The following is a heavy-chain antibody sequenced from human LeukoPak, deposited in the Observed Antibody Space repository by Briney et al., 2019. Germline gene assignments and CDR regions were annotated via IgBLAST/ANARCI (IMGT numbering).Heavy chain of an antibody. V-gene: IGHV3-33*01. CDR3: ARDRDDSSGYYLDY. J-gene: IGHJ4*02. D-gene: IGHD3-22*01. Sequence: GGSLRLSCAASGFTFSSYGMHWVRQAPGKGLEWVAVIWYDGSNKYYADSVKGRFTISRDNSKNTLYLQMNSLRAEDTAVYYCARDRDDSSGYYLDYWGQGTLVTVSS. CDR1: GFTFSSYG. CDR2: IWYDGSNK.